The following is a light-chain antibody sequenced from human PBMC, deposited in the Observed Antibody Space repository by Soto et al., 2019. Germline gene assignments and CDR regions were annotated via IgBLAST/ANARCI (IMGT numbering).Light chain of an antibody. CDR3: HQRNNWPIT. CDR2: DAS. Sequence: EIVLTQSPATLSLSPGERATLSCRASQSVSSFLAWYQQKPGQAPRLLIYDASNWATGIPARFSGSGSGTDFTLTISSLEPEDYAVYYCHQRNNWPITFGQGTRLEIK. V-gene: IGKV3-11*01. CDR1: QSVSSF. J-gene: IGKJ5*01.